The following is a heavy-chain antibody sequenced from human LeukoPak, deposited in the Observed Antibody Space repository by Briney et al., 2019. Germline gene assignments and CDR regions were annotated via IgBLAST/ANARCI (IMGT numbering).Heavy chain of an antibody. D-gene: IGHD3-22*01. J-gene: IGHJ5*02. CDR1: GGSISSYY. CDR3: ARESYYDSSGYYRTYQP. V-gene: IGHV4-4*07. Sequence: SETLSLTCTVSGGSISSYYWSWIRQPAGKGLEWIGRIYTSGSTNYNPSLKSRVTMSVDTSKNQFSLKLSSVTAADTAMYYCARESYYDSSGYYRTYQPWGQGTLVTVSS. CDR2: IYTSGST.